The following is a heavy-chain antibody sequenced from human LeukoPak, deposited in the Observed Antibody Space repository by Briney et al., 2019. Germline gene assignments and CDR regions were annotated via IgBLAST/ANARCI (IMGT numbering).Heavy chain of an antibody. J-gene: IGHJ4*02. Sequence: GGSLRLSCAASGFTFISYAMSWVRQAPGKGLEWVSAISGSGGSTYYADSVKGRFTISRDNSKNTLYLQMNSLRAEDTAVYYCAKAPMVRGAVFDYWGQGTLVTVSS. CDR1: GFTFISYA. CDR2: ISGSGGST. V-gene: IGHV3-23*01. CDR3: AKAPMVRGAVFDY. D-gene: IGHD3-10*01.